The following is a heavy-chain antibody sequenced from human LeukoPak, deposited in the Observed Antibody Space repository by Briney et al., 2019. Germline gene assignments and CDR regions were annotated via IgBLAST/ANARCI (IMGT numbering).Heavy chain of an antibody. CDR1: GGSFSGYY. Sequence: PSETLSLTCAVYGGSFSGYYCSWIRQPPGKGLEWIGEINHSGSTNYNPSLKSRVTISVDTSKNQFSLKLSSVTAADTAVYYCARSNPILGCCSGGSCYLLDYWGQGTLVTVSS. D-gene: IGHD2-15*01. CDR3: ARSNPILGCCSGGSCYLLDY. J-gene: IGHJ4*02. CDR2: INHSGST. V-gene: IGHV4-34*01.